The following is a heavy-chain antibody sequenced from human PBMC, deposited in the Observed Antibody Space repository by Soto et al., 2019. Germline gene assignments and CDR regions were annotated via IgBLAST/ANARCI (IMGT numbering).Heavy chain of an antibody. V-gene: IGHV3-21*01. D-gene: IGHD3-3*01. CDR2: ITGDSDYI. J-gene: IGHJ5*01. Sequence: PGGSLRLSCAASGFTFSTYDMHWVRQAPGEGLEWVSSITGDSDYIYYADSVKGRFSISRDNAKNSLYLQMYLLRAEATAVYHCVRAGTAPFLRKNWLDSWGQGALVTVSS. CDR1: GFTFSTYD. CDR3: VRAGTAPFLRKNWLDS.